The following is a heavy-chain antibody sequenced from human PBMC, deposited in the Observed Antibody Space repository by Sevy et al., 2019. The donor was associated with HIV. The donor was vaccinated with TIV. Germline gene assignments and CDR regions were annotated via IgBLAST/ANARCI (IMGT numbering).Heavy chain of an antibody. J-gene: IGHJ4*02. CDR1: GFTFSSYS. CDR2: ISSSSTI. V-gene: IGHV3-48*02. D-gene: IGHD6-6*01. CDR3: ARDLSSSQLAFDY. Sequence: GGSLRLSCAASGFTFSSYSMNWVRQAPGKGLEWVSYISSSSTIYYADSVKGRFTISRDNAKNSLYLQMNSLRDEDTAVYYCARDLSSSQLAFDYWGQGTLVTVSS.